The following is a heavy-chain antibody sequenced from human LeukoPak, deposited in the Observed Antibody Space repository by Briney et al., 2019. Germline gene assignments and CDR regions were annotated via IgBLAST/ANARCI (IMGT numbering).Heavy chain of an antibody. Sequence: SVKVSCKASGGTFSSYAISWVRQAPGQGLEWMGRINPIFGTANYAQKFQGRVTITADKSTSTAYMELSSLRSEDTAVYYCARAYSSSSGYYYMDVWGKGTTVTVSS. J-gene: IGHJ6*03. V-gene: IGHV1-69*06. D-gene: IGHD6-13*01. CDR3: ARAYSSSSGYYYMDV. CDR2: INPIFGTA. CDR1: GGTFSSYA.